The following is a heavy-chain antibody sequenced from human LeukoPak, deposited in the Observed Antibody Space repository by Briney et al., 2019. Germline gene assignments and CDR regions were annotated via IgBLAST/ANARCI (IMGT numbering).Heavy chain of an antibody. Sequence: ASVKVSCKASGYTFTGYYMHWVRQAPGQGLEWMGWINPNSGGTNYAQKFQGRVTMTRDTSISTAYMELSRLRSGDTAVYYCAREYCGGGSCYVFFDPWGQGTLVTVSS. V-gene: IGHV1-2*02. CDR1: GYTFTGYY. D-gene: IGHD2-15*01. J-gene: IGHJ5*02. CDR2: INPNSGGT. CDR3: AREYCGGGSCYVFFDP.